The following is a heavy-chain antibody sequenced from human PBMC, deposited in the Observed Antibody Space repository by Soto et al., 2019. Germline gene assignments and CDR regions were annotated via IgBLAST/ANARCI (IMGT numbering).Heavy chain of an antibody. J-gene: IGHJ6*02. CDR3: ASSGNSNIMSYYYYGMDV. CDR1: GGTFSSYA. CDR2: IIPIFGTA. Sequence: SVKVSCKASGGTFSSYAISWVRQAPGQGLEWMGGIIPIFGTANYAQKFQGRVTITADKSTSTAYMELSSLRSEDTAVYYCASSGNSNIMSYYYYGMDVWRQETTVTVSS. V-gene: IGHV1-69*06. D-gene: IGHD1-7*01.